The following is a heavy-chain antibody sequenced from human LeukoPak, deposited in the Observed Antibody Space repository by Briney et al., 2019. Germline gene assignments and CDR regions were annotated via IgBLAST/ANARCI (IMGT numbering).Heavy chain of an antibody. V-gene: IGHV1-69*13. CDR2: IIPIFGTA. J-gene: IGHJ4*02. D-gene: IGHD3-10*01. CDR3: VREVRGVLDY. Sequence: GASVKVSCKASGGTFSSYAISWVRQAPGQGLEWMGGIIPIFGTANYAQKFQGRVTITADESTSTAYMELSSLRSEDTAVYYCVREVRGVLDYWGQGTLVTVSS. CDR1: GGTFSSYA.